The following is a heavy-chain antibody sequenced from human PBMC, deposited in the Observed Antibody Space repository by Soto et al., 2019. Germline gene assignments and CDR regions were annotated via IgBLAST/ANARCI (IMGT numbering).Heavy chain of an antibody. CDR1: GFTFSSYA. CDR3: ANYYDSSGYPDY. D-gene: IGHD3-22*01. V-gene: IGHV3-23*01. CDR2: ISGSGGST. Sequence: GGSLRLSCAASGFTFSSYAMSWVRQAPGKGLEWVSAISGSGGSTYYADSVKGRLTISRDNSKNTLYLQMNSLRAEDTAVYYCANYYDSSGYPDYWGQGTLVTVSS. J-gene: IGHJ4*02.